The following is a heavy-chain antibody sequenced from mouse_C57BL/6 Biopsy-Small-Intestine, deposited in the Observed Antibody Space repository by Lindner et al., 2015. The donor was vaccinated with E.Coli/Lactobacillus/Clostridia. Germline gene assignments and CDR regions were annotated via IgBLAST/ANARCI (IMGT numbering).Heavy chain of an antibody. V-gene: IGHV1-82*01. D-gene: IGHD2-3*01. Sequence: VQLQESGPELVKPGASVKISCKASGYAFSSSWMNWVKQRPGKGLKWIGRIYPGDGDTNYNGKFKGKATLTADKSSSTAYMQLSSLTSEDSAVYFCARGEDGYYGYFDVWGTGTTVTVSS. CDR2: IYPGDGDT. CDR3: ARGEDGYYGYFDV. CDR1: GYAFSSSW. J-gene: IGHJ1*03.